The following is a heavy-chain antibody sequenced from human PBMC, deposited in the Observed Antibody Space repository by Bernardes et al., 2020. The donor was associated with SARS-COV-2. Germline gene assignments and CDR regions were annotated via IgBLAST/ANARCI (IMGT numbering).Heavy chain of an antibody. CDR2: ISAYNGNT. CDR3: ARGLISDCSGGRCYPDYGDYFDY. Sequence: ASVKVSCKASGYTFTSYGISWVRQAPGQGLEWMGWISAYNGNTNYAQKLQGRVTMTTDTSTSTAYMELRSLRSDDTAVYYCARGLISDCSGGRCYPDYGDYFDYWGQGTLLTVSS. CDR1: GYTFTSYG. J-gene: IGHJ4*02. V-gene: IGHV1-18*01. D-gene: IGHD2-15*01.